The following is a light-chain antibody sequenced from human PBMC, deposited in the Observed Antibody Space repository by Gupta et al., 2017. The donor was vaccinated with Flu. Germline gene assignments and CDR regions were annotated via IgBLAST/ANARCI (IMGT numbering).Light chain of an antibody. CDR1: QSISNC. V-gene: IGKV1-17*01. J-gene: IGKJ1*01. Sequence: DSQMIHPPSSQPASVGDRVTITCRASQSISNCLAWYQQKPGKAPKLLIYDASSLQSGVPSRFSGSGSGTEFTLTISSLQPEDFATYYCQQHNSYPWTFGQGTKVEIK. CDR2: DAS. CDR3: QQHNSYPWT.